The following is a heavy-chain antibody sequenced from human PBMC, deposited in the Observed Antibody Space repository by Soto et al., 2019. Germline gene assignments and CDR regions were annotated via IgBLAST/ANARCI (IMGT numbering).Heavy chain of an antibody. CDR2: ISGSGGST. CDR3: AKDVPDYYDSSGYGGGY. J-gene: IGHJ4*02. CDR1: GFTFSSYA. Sequence: EVQLLESGGGLVQPGGSLRLSCAASGFTFSSYAMSWVRQAPGKGLEWVSAISGSGGSTYYADSVKGRFTISRDNSKNPVYLQMNSLRAEDTAVYYCAKDVPDYYDSSGYGGGYWGQGTMVTVSS. D-gene: IGHD3-22*01. V-gene: IGHV3-23*01.